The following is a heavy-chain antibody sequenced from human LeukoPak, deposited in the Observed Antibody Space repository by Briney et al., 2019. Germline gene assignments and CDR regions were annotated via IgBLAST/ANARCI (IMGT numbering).Heavy chain of an antibody. V-gene: IGHV3-66*02. J-gene: IGHJ4*02. CDR1: RLTASTNY. Sequence: GSLRLSCAASRLTASTNYMSWVRQAPVKGLEWVAVIYCGGSTYFADSVKGRFSMSRYTSKNTMYLQINSLTAEDTNVYYCARDSGYYVEEHFDYGGQGTLVTVSS. CDR3: ARDSGYYVEEHFDY. CDR2: IYCGGST. D-gene: IGHD3-22*01.